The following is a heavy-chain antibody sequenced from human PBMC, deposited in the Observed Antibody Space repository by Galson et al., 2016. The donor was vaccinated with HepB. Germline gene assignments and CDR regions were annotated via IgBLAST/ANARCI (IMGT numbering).Heavy chain of an antibody. D-gene: IGHD6-13*01. V-gene: IGHV4-61*01. CDR1: GASVSSESYY. CDR3: AREYTSSWSATFYYGMAV. CDR2: VFDSGRT. Sequence: SETLSLTCSVSGASVSSESYYWNWIRQPPGKGLVWIGYVFDSGRTNYNPSLKSRATISVDTSSNQFSLKLSFVTAADTAMYYCAREYTSSWSATFYYGMAVWGQGTTVTVSS. J-gene: IGHJ6*02.